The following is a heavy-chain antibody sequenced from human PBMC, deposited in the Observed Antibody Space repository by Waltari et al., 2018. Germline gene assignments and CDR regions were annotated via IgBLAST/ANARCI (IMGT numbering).Heavy chain of an antibody. Sequence: QVTLKESGPVLVKPTQTLTLTCPFSGFSLSPSGMCVNWIRQPPGKALEWLARIDWDDDKFYSTSLKTRLTISKDTYKNQVVLTMTNMDPVDTATYYCARSSRAAAGYSWFDPWGQGTLVTVSS. CDR3: ARSSRAAAGYSWFDP. CDR2: IDWDDDK. V-gene: IGHV2-70*16. D-gene: IGHD6-13*01. CDR1: GFSLSPSGMC. J-gene: IGHJ5*02.